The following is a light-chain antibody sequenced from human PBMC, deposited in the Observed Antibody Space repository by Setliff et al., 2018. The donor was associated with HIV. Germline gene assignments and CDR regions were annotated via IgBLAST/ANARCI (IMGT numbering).Light chain of an antibody. J-gene: IGLJ1*01. CDR3: SSFTNSSTFV. CDR2: EVT. V-gene: IGLV2-14*01. Sequence: QSALTQHASVSGSPGQSITISSTGTSRDVGSGKNYVYGYQQYPGQAPKLMVYEVTKRPAGVSDRFSRAKSGNTASLNISGLHAEDEAEYYCSSFTNSSTFVFGTGTKVTV. CDR1: SRDVGSGKNY.